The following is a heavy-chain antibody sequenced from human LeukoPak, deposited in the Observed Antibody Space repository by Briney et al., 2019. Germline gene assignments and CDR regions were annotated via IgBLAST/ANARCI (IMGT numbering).Heavy chain of an antibody. V-gene: IGHV3-21*01. D-gene: IGHD1-1*01. J-gene: IGHJ6*02. CDR2: ISSSSSYI. CDR3: ARLDWNDVYYYYYGMDV. CDR1: GFTFSSYS. Sequence: GGSLRLSCAASGFTFSSYSMNWVRQAPGKGLEWVSSISSSSSYIYYADSVKGRFTISRDNSKNTLYLQMNSLRAEDTAVYYCARLDWNDVYYYYYGMDVWGQGTTVTVSS.